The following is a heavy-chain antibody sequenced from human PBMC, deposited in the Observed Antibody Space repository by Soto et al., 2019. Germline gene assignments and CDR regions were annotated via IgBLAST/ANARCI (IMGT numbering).Heavy chain of an antibody. V-gene: IGHV3-48*02. CDR1: GFTFSSYS. CDR2: ISTTSSSI. D-gene: IGHD3-3*01. CDR3: ARKGVAFDY. Sequence: EVQLVQSGGGLVQPGGSLRLSCAASGFTFSSYSMNWVRQAPGKGLEWISYISTTSSSIYYADSVKGRFTMSRDNAKNSLFLQMNSLRDEDTAVYYCARKGVAFDYWGQGALVTVSS. J-gene: IGHJ4*02.